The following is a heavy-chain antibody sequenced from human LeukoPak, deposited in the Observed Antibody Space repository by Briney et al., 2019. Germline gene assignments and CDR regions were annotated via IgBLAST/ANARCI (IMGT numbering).Heavy chain of an antibody. D-gene: IGHD3-10*01. V-gene: IGHV1-8*01. CDR2: MNPNSGNT. CDR3: ASWNYGSGSSSGCMDV. CDR1: GYTFTSYD. J-gene: IGHJ6*03. Sequence: ASVKVSCKASGYTFTSYDINWVRQATGQGFEWMGWMNPNSGNTGYAQKFQGRVTMTRNTSISTAYMELSSLRSEDTAVYYCASWNYGSGSSSGCMDVWGKGTTVTVSS.